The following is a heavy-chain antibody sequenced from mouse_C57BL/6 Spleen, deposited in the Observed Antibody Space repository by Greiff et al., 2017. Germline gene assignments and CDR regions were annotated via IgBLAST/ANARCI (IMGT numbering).Heavy chain of an antibody. CDR1: GYTFTDYN. CDR3: ARGGGYYEAWFAY. D-gene: IGHD2-3*01. V-gene: IGHV1-18*01. Sequence: EVKLMESGPELVKPGASVKIPCKASGYTFTDYNMDWVKQSHGKSLEWIGDINPNNGGTIYNQKFKGKATLTVDKSSSTAYMELRSLTSEDTAVYYWARGGGYYEAWFAYWGQGTLVTVSA. J-gene: IGHJ3*01. CDR2: INPNNGGT.